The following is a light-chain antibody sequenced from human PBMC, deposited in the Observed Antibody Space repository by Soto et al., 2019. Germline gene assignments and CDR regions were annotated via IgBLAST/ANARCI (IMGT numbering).Light chain of an antibody. CDR3: QTWGTGIQV. V-gene: IGLV4-69*01. CDR1: SGQSSYA. Sequence: QPVLTQSPSASASLGASVKLTCTLSSGQSSYAIAWHQQQPEKGPRYLMKLNSDGSHRKGDGIPDRFSGSSSGAERYLTISSLQSEDEADYYCQTWGTGIQVFGGGTKVTVL. CDR2: LNSDGSH. J-gene: IGLJ2*01.